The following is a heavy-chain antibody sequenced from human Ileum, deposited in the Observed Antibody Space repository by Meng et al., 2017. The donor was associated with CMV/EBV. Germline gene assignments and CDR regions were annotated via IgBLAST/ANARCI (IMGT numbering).Heavy chain of an antibody. J-gene: IGHJ4*02. CDR3: ARIGHCSRVRCLPDY. CDR2: FYYSRNT. D-gene: IGHD2-15*01. Sequence: GSLRLSCTVSGGSISTYYWSWIRQPPGEGLELIGYFYYSRNTNYNPSLKSRVTLSVDAPKNQFSLRLGSVIAADPAVYYCARIGHCSRVRCLPDYWGQGTLVTVSS. V-gene: IGHV4-59*01. CDR1: GGSISTYY.